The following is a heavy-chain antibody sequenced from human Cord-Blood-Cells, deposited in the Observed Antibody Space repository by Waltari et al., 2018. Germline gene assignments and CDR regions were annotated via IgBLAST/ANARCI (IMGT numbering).Heavy chain of an antibody. CDR2: ISGSGGIT. J-gene: IGHJ2*01. CDR1: GFTFISYA. D-gene: IGHD7-27*01. CDR3: AKRTDEGLGIPYWYFYL. V-gene: IGHV3-23*01. Sequence: EVQLLEYGGGLVQPGGSLRLSCAASGFTFISYAMSWVRQAPGKGLEWVSAISGSGGITYYADSVKGRFTISRDNSKNTLYLQMNSLRAEDTAVYYCAKRTDEGLGIPYWYFYLWGRGTLVTVSS.